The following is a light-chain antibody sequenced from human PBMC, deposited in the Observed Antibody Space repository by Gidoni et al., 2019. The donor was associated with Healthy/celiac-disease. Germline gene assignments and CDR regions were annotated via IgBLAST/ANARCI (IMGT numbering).Light chain of an antibody. Sequence: EIVLTQSPATLSLAPGERATLSCRASQSVSSYLAWYQQKPGQAPRLLLYDASNRATGIPARFSGSGSGTDFTLTISSLEPEDFAVYYCQQRSNWPLLTFXGXTKVEIK. CDR3: QQRSNWPLLT. CDR2: DAS. CDR1: QSVSSY. J-gene: IGKJ4*01. V-gene: IGKV3-11*01.